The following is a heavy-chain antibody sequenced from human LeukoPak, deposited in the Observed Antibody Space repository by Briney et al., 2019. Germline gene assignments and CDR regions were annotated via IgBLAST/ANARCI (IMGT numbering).Heavy chain of an antibody. Sequence: GGSLRLSCAAPGLSPSSKNRLWVGPAPGGGWEGLSYIIAGRGTVYSADSVNGRFRISRDNAKESLFLQMNSLRVDDTAVYYCTKDLGLRRMIWGRGTLVIVSS. CDR2: IIAGRGTV. CDR3: TKDLGLRRMI. J-gene: IGHJ2*01. V-gene: IGHV3-48*04. D-gene: IGHD1-14*01. CDR1: GLSPSSKN.